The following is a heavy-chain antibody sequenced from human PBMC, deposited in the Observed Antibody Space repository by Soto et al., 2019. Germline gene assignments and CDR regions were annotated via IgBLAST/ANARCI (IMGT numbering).Heavy chain of an antibody. Sequence: PGESLKISCEGCGYTFTNYWIGWVRQMPGKGLEWMGIIYPGDSDTKYNPSFQGQVTISADKSITTTYLQWSSLKASDTAIYYCAASIFYYGMDVWGQGTTVTSP. CDR3: AASIFYYGMDV. CDR1: GYTFTNYW. J-gene: IGHJ6*02. CDR2: IYPGDSDT. V-gene: IGHV5-51*01.